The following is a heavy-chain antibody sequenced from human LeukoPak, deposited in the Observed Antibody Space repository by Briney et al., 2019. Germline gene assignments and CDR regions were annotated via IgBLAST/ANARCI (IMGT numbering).Heavy chain of an antibody. Sequence: GGSLRLSCAASGFTFSTYAMGWVRQAPGKGLEWVSSIKGGGGDPFYADSAKGRFTISRDNSKNTLFLQLNSLRAEDSAVYYCARGGHDFNPFYWWGQGILVTVSS. CDR1: GFTFSTYA. V-gene: IGHV3-23*01. D-gene: IGHD2-21*02. CDR3: ARGGHDFNPFYW. CDR2: IKGGGGDP. J-gene: IGHJ4*02.